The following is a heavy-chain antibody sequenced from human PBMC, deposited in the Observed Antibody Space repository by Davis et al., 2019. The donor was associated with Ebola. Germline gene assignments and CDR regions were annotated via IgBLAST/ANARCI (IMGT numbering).Heavy chain of an antibody. D-gene: IGHD6-6*01. Sequence: ASVKVSCKASGYTFTGYYMHWVRQAPGQGLEWMGWINPNSGGTNYAQKFQGWVTMTRDTSISTAYMELSRLRSDDTAVYYCARGGIAARHHYYYGMDVWGQGTTVTVSS. CDR2: INPNSGGT. CDR1: GYTFTGYY. V-gene: IGHV1-2*04. CDR3: ARGGIAARHHYYYGMDV. J-gene: IGHJ6*02.